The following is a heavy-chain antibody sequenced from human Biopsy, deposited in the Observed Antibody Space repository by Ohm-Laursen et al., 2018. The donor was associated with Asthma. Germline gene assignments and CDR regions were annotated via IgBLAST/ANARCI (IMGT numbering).Heavy chain of an antibody. J-gene: IGHJ3*02. Sequence: GSSVKVPCKVSGYTFINYAIHWVRQAPGQRLEWMGWINAGNGNTKYSQKFQGRVTITRDTSASTAYMDLSSLRSEDTAVYYCARTYYDFLTGQVNDAFAIRGQGTVVTVSS. CDR2: INAGNGNT. D-gene: IGHD3-9*01. V-gene: IGHV1-3*01. CDR3: ARTYYDFLTGQVNDAFAI. CDR1: GYTFINYA.